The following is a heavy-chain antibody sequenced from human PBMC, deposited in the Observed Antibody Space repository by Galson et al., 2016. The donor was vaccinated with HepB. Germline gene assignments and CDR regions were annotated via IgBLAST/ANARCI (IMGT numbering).Heavy chain of an antibody. CDR3: ARGRDYYGSGSYRRYGMDV. CDR1: GFTFSSYS. Sequence: LRLSCAASGFTFSSYSMNWVRQAPGKGLEWIGEINHRGSTNYNPSLKSRVTISVDTSKNHFSLRLRSVTAADTAVYYCARGRDYYGSGSYRRYGMDVWGQGTTVIVSS. V-gene: IGHV4-34*01. D-gene: IGHD3-10*01. J-gene: IGHJ6*02. CDR2: INHRGST.